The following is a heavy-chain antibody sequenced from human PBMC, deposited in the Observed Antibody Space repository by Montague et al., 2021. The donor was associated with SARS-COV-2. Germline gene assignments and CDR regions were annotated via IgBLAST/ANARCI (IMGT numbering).Heavy chain of an antibody. CDR3: ARSSAPSITIFGVSNTYQYFDL. D-gene: IGHD3-3*01. CDR2: IYYSGST. J-gene: IGHJ2*01. V-gene: IGHV4-31*03. CDR1: GGSISSGGYY. Sequence: TLSLTCTVSGGSISSGGYYWSWIRQPPGKGLEWIGFIYYSGSTYYNPSLKSRVTISVDTSKNQFSLKLSSVTAADTAVYYCARSSAPSITIFGVSNTYQYFDLWGRGTLVTVSS.